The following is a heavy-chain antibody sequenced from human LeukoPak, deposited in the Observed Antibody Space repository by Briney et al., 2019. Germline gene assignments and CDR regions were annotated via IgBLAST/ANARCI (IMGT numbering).Heavy chain of an antibody. CDR3: ARETSQKGAHYMDV. V-gene: IGHV4-61*02. CDR2: IYTSGST. J-gene: IGHJ6*03. D-gene: IGHD3-16*01. Sequence: PSETLSLTCTVSGGSISSGSYYWSWIRQPAGKGLEYIGRIYTSGSTSYNPSLRSRVTISVDTSKNQFSLKVSSVTAADTAVYYCARETSQKGAHYMDVWGKGTTVTISS. CDR1: GGSISSGSYY.